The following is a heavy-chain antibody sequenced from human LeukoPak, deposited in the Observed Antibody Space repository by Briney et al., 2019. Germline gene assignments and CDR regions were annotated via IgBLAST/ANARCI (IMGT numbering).Heavy chain of an antibody. CDR2: IYPGDSDT. Sequence: GESLKISCKGSGYSFTSYWIGWVRQMPGKGLEWMGIIYPGDSDTRYSPSFQGQATISADKSISTAYLQWSSLKASDTAMYYCARSPSYDFWSGYLHFDYWGQGTLVTVSS. CDR3: ARSPSYDFWSGYLHFDY. V-gene: IGHV5-51*01. D-gene: IGHD3-3*01. CDR1: GYSFTSYW. J-gene: IGHJ4*02.